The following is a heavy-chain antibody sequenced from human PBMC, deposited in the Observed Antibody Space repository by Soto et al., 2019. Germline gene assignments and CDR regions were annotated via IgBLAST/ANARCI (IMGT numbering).Heavy chain of an antibody. V-gene: IGHV3-30*18. Sequence: GGSLRLSCAASGFTFSSYGMHWVRQAPGKGLEWVAVISYDGSNKYYADSVKGRFTISRDNSKNTLYLQMNSLRAEDTAVYYCAKDGGYCTNGVCPYWYYCMDVWGQGTTVTVSS. CDR3: AKDGGYCTNGVCPYWYYCMDV. CDR2: ISYDGSNK. CDR1: GFTFSSYG. D-gene: IGHD2-8*01. J-gene: IGHJ6*02.